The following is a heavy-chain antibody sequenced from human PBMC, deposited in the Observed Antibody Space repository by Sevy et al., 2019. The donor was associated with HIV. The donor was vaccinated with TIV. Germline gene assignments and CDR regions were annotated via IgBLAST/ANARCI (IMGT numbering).Heavy chain of an antibody. D-gene: IGHD3-10*01. CDR1: GGSISSSSYY. Sequence: SETLSLTCTVSGGSISSSSYYWGWIRQPPGKGLEWIGSIYYSGSTYYNPSLKSRVTISVDTSKNQFSLKLSSVTAADTAVYYCARHPPNYYGSGSYYNLFDYWDQGTLVTVSS. J-gene: IGHJ4*02. V-gene: IGHV4-39*01. CDR3: ARHPPNYYGSGSYYNLFDY. CDR2: IYYSGST.